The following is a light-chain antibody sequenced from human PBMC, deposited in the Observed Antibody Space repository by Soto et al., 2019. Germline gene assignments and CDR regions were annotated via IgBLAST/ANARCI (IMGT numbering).Light chain of an antibody. CDR1: QRGSSNF. CDR2: GAS. J-gene: IGKJ1*01. V-gene: IGKV3-20*01. CDR3: QQYGRSLGA. Sequence: DIALTQSPGSLSLSPGERATLXCRASQRGSSNFSAWYQRKPGQAPRLLIYGASNRAPGPPDRFSGSGSGTAFTLPIARLEPDDFAVYYRQQYGRSLGAFGQGTKVDI.